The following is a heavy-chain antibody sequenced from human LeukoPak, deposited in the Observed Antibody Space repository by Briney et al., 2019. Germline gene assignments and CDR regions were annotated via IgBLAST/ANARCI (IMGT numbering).Heavy chain of an antibody. CDR1: GFTFSSYW. J-gene: IGHJ6*02. Sequence: PGGSLRLSCAASGFTFSSYWMHWVRQAPGKGLVWVSRINSDGSSTSYADSVKGRFTISRDNAKNTLYLQMNSLRAEDTGLYYCAKDTGGNGAYFYAMDVWGQGTSVTVSS. V-gene: IGHV3-74*01. CDR2: INSDGSST. D-gene: IGHD4-23*01. CDR3: AKDTGGNGAYFYAMDV.